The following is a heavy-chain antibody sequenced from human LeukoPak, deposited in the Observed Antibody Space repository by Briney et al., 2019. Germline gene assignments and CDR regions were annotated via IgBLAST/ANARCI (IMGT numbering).Heavy chain of an antibody. V-gene: IGHV1-69*01. J-gene: IGHJ5*02. Sequence: ASVKVSCKASGGTFSSYAISWVRQAPGQGLEWMGGIIPIFGTANYAQKFQGRVTITADGSTSTAYMELSSLRSEDTAVYYCARDGAVAGSIWFDPWGQGTLVTVSS. D-gene: IGHD6-19*01. CDR3: ARDGAVAGSIWFDP. CDR1: GGTFSSYA. CDR2: IIPIFGTA.